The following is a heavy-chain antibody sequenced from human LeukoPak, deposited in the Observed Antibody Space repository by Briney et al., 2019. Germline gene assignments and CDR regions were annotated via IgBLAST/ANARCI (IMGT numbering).Heavy chain of an antibody. V-gene: IGHV4-4*07. J-gene: IGHJ3*02. D-gene: IGHD3-22*01. CDR3: AREPPGMIVVADASDI. CDR1: GGSISSYY. Sequence: SETLSLTCTVSGGSISSYYWSWIRQPAGKGLEWIGRIYTSGSTNYNPSLKSRVTMSVDTSKNQFSLKLSSVTAADTAVCYCAREPPGMIVVADASDIWGQGTMVTVSS. CDR2: IYTSGST.